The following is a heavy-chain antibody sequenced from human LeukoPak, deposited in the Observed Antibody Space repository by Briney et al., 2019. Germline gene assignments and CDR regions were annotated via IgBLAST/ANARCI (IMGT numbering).Heavy chain of an antibody. D-gene: IGHD5-12*01. Sequence: SVKVSCKASGGTFSSYAISWVRQAPGQGLEWMGRIIPILGIANYAQKFQGRVTITADKSTSTAYMELSSLRSEDTAVYYCARDGRSGLRGLHYYYYYGMDVWGQGTTVTVSS. CDR2: IIPILGIA. J-gene: IGHJ6*02. CDR3: ARDGRSGLRGLHYYYYYGMDV. CDR1: GGTFSSYA. V-gene: IGHV1-69*04.